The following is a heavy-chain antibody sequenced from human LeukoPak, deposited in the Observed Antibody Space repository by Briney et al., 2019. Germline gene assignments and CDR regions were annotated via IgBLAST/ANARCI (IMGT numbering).Heavy chain of an antibody. CDR3: ARDNEGDYGDYYAFDI. CDR2: IIPIFGTA. Sequence: GASVKVSCKASGYTFTRYGISWLRQAPGQGLEWMGRIIPIFGTANYAQKFQGRVTITTDESTSTAYMELSSLRSEDTAVYYCARDNEGDYGDYYAFDIWGQGTMVTVSS. CDR1: GYTFTRYG. J-gene: IGHJ3*02. D-gene: IGHD4-17*01. V-gene: IGHV1-69*05.